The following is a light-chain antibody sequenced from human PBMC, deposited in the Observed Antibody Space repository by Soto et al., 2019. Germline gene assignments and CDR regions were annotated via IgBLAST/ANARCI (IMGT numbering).Light chain of an antibody. CDR1: TGAVTSGHY. V-gene: IGLV7-46*01. J-gene: IGLJ2*01. Sequence: QAVVTQAPSLTVSPGGTVTLTGGSSTGAVTSGHYPYWFQQKPGQAPRTLIYDTSNKHSWTPARFSGSLLGGKAALTLSGAQPEDEAEYYCLLSYSGARVVFGGGTKLTVL. CDR3: LLSYSGARVV. CDR2: DTS.